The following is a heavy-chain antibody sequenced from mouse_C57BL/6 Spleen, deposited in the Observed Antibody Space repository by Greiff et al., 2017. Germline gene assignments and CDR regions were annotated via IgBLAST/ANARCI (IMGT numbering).Heavy chain of an antibody. CDR2: ISYSGST. D-gene: IGHD2-4*01. CDR3: ARWNYDYEGWYFDV. Sequence: EVQLVESGPGMVKPSQSLSLTCTVTGYSITSGYDWHWIRHFPGNKLEWMGYISYSGSTNYNPSLKSRISITHDTSKNHFFLKLNSVTTEDTATYYCARWNYDYEGWYFDVWGTGTTVTVSS. V-gene: IGHV3-1*01. CDR1: GYSITSGYD. J-gene: IGHJ1*03.